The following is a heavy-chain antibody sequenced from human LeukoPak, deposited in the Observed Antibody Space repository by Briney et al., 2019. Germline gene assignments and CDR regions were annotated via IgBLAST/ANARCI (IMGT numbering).Heavy chain of an antibody. V-gene: IGHV4-59*08. D-gene: IGHD2-15*01. CDR2: IYYSGTT. CDR1: GGSISDYY. Sequence: SETLSLTCTVSGGSISDYYWSWIRQPPGTGLEWIGYIYYSGTTNYNHSLKSRVTISVDTSKNQFSLRLSSVTAADTAVYYCARHPYCSGGSCYLDYWGQGTLVTVSS. J-gene: IGHJ4*02. CDR3: ARHPYCSGGSCYLDY.